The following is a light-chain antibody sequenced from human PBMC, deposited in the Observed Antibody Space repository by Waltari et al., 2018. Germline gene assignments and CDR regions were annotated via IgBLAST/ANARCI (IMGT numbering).Light chain of an antibody. Sequence: QLVLTQSPSASAPLGASVRLTCTLSRGHSSNIIAWLQQQPGKGPRYLMKVNSDGSHRKGDEVPDRFSGASSGVERYLTICSLQSDDEADYYCETGGHGTWVFGGGTKLTV. CDR1: RGHSSNI. J-gene: IGLJ3*02. V-gene: IGLV4-69*01. CDR2: VNSDGSH. CDR3: ETGGHGTWV.